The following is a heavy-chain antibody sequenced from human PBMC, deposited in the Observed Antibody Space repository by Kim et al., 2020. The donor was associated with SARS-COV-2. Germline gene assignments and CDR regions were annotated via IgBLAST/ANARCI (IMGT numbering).Heavy chain of an antibody. Sequence: GGSLRLSCAASGFTFGPFWMAWVRQAPGKGPEWVANIKGDGSENYYVDSVEGRFTISRDNAKATMYLQMNSLRVEDTAIYYCVGAGKPWGMDVWGQGTTV. CDR2: IKGDGSEN. J-gene: IGHJ6*02. V-gene: IGHV3-7*01. CDR1: GFTFGPFW. D-gene: IGHD7-27*01. CDR3: VGAGKPWGMDV.